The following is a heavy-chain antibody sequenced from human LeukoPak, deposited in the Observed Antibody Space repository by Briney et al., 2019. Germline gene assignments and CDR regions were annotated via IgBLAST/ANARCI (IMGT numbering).Heavy chain of an antibody. J-gene: IGHJ4*02. Sequence: YSWSXLXQXPGKGLEWIGYIYHSGSTYYTPSLKSRVTISVDRSKNQFSLKLSSVTAADTAVYYCARLTYSSGWYLFDYWGQGTLVTVSS. CDR1: YS. CDR3: ARLTYSSGWYLFDY. V-gene: IGHV4-30-2*01. CDR2: IYHSGST. D-gene: IGHD6-19*01.